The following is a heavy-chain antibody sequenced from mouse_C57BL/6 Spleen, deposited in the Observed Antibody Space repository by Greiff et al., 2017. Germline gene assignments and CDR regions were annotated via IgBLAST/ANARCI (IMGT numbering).Heavy chain of an antibody. V-gene: IGHV5-17*01. Sequence: EVNVVESGGGLVKPGGSLKLSCAASGFTFSDYGMHWVRQAPEKGLEWVAYISSGSSTIYYADTVKGRFTISRDNAKNTLFLQMTSLRCEDTDMYYCARGDYYGSSCRYYFDYWGQGTTLTVSS. CDR2: ISSGSSTI. CDR1: GFTFSDYG. J-gene: IGHJ2*01. CDR3: ARGDYYGSSCRYYFDY. D-gene: IGHD1-1*01.